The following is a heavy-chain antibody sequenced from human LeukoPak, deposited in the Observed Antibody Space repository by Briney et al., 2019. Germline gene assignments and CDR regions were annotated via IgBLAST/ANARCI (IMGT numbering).Heavy chain of an antibody. Sequence: GGSLRLSCAASGFTFSSYAMHWVRQAPGKGLEWVSVIFSGDSIYYADSVKGRFTISRDNSKNTLNLQMNSLRAEDTAVYYCARVIWFGESKRDYWGQGTLVTVSS. CDR3: ARVIWFGESKRDY. V-gene: IGHV3-66*01. J-gene: IGHJ4*02. CDR1: GFTFSSYA. CDR2: IFSGDSI. D-gene: IGHD3-10*01.